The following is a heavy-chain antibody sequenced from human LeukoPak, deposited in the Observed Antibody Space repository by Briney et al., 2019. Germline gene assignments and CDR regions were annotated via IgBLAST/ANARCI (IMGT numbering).Heavy chain of an antibody. D-gene: IGHD2-15*01. CDR1: GGSFSGYY. CDR2: INHSGST. CDR3: ARGERDIVVVVAATWYFDL. Sequence: PSETLSLTCAVYGGSFSGYYWSWIRQPPGKGLEWIGEINHSGSTNYNPSLKSRVTISVDTSKNQFSLKLSSVTAADTAVYYCARGERDIVVVVAATWYFDLWGRGTLVTVPS. J-gene: IGHJ2*01. V-gene: IGHV4-34*01.